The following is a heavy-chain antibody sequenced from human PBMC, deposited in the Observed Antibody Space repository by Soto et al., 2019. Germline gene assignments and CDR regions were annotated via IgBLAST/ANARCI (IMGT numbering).Heavy chain of an antibody. J-gene: IGHJ4*02. Sequence: QVTLKESGPTLVEPTQTLTLTCSFFGFSLTTSGLNVAWIRQPPVKALEWLALIYWNDDKRYIPSLKTRLTITKETTKSKVVMPMTNMDPVAAATYYCADRHGSEGSYSFDYWGQGALVTVSS. V-gene: IGHV2-5*01. D-gene: IGHD3-10*01. CDR1: GFSLTTSGLN. CDR2: IYWNDDK. CDR3: ADRHGSEGSYSFDY.